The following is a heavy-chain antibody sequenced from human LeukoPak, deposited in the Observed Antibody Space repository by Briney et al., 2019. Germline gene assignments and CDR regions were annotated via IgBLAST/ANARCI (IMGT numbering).Heavy chain of an antibody. Sequence: ASVKVSCKASGCTSTRYGISWVRQAPGQGLEWMGWISGYNGNTNYAEKLQGRVTMTTDTSTSTVYMELRSLRSDDTAVYYCARDSLYYGSGSYLGFDPWGQGTLVTVSS. CDR3: ARDSLYYGSGSYLGFDP. J-gene: IGHJ5*02. CDR2: ISGYNGNT. V-gene: IGHV1-18*01. CDR1: GCTSTRYG. D-gene: IGHD3-10*01.